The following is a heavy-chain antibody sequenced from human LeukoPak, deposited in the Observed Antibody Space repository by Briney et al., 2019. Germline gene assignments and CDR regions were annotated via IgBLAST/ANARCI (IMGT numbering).Heavy chain of an antibody. Sequence: GGSLRLSCAASGFTFSSYSMNWVRQAPGKRLEWVSYISSSSSTIYYADSVKGRFTISRDNAKNSLYLQMNSLRAEDTAVYYCARGVLNYYDSSGSDYWGQGTLVTVSS. CDR1: GFTFSSYS. D-gene: IGHD3-22*01. CDR2: ISSSSSTI. CDR3: ARGVLNYYDSSGSDY. V-gene: IGHV3-48*01. J-gene: IGHJ4*02.